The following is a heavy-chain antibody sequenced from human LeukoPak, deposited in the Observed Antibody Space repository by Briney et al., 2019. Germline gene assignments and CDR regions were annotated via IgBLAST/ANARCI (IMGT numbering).Heavy chain of an antibody. Sequence: GGSLRLSCVVSGFTFNNYGMNWVRQAPGKGLDWVARIAYDGSNENYAESVKGRFTISRDNSKNTLYLQLSSLTAEDTAVYYCAGPSGSVTIFGVVDYFDYWGQGSLVTVSS. V-gene: IGHV3-30*04. CDR3: AGPSGSVTIFGVVDYFDY. D-gene: IGHD3-3*01. CDR2: IAYDGSNE. J-gene: IGHJ4*02. CDR1: GFTFNNYG.